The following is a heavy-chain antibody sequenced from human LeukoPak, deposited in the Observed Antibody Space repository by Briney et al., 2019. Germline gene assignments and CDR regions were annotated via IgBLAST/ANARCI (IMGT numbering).Heavy chain of an antibody. CDR2: IVGSGDSS. J-gene: IGHJ3*02. Sequence: GGSLRLSCVASGFNFNEYAMAWVRQAPGKRPQWVSSIVGSGDSSVYADSVKGRFTISRDNSKHTLYLQMNSLRVEDAAVYYCARGEGVMITFGGVIVPGAFDIWGQGTMVTVSS. D-gene: IGHD3-16*02. CDR1: GFNFNEYA. CDR3: ARGEGVMITFGGVIVPGAFDI. V-gene: IGHV3-23*01.